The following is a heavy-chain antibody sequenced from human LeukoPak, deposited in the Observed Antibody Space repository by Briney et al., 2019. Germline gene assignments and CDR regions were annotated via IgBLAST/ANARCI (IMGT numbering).Heavy chain of an antibody. J-gene: IGHJ4*02. Sequence: GGSLRLSWSASGFTFSSHAMSWGRQAPREGLEWVSAISERGDSTYYAGSVKGRFTLSREHYKNTPYLQMNRLRTEDQAVYYCAKELLDGYNSQYFDYWGQGTLATVSS. CDR2: ISERGDST. CDR1: GFTFSSHA. D-gene: IGHD5-24*01. V-gene: IGHV3-23*01. CDR3: AKELLDGYNSQYFDY.